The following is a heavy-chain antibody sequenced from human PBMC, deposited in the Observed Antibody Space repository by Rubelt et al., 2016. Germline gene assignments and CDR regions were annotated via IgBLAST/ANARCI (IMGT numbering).Heavy chain of an antibody. J-gene: IGHJ3*02. CDR1: GGSIYSYY. D-gene: IGHD5/OR15-5a*01. Sequence: QLQLQESGPGLVKPSETLSLTCTVSGGSIYSYYWSWIRQPPGKGLEWIGYIFYDGSANYNPSLSSRVAMSVDSSKNQVSLRLTAVTAADTATYYCAGVPSSICAFDIWGQGTMVTVSS. CDR3: AGVPSSICAFDI. CDR2: IFYDGSA. V-gene: IGHV4-59*01.